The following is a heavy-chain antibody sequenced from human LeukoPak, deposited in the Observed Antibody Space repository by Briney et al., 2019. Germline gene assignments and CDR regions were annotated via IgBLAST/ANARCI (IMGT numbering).Heavy chain of an antibody. D-gene: IGHD5-12*01. J-gene: IGHJ4*02. CDR2: INSNNGAT. CDR3: ARDGSLGY. CDR1: GYTFTDHY. V-gene: IGHV1-2*02. Sequence: ASVTASSTSSGYTFTDHYIHWVRQAPAQGLEWMGWINSNNGATKYAQRFQGRVTITRDTSISTAYMELTRLGSDDTAVYYCARDGSLGYWGQGTLVTVSS.